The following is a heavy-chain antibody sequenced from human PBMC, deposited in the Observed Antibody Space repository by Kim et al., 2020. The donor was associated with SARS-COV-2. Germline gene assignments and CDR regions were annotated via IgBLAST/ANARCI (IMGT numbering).Heavy chain of an antibody. J-gene: IGHJ5*01. CDR1: VYTLTELS. CDR3: PTDPRYCRSASCSTFHS. D-gene: IGHD2-2*02. CDR2: FYPEDGET. Sequence: ASVKVSCKVSVYTLTELSMHSLRQAPVKGLEWMGGFYPEDGETIYAQKFQGRATITEDTSTDTAYLELNSLRAHATPVYSFPTDPRYCRSASCSTFHSWG. V-gene: IGHV1-24*01.